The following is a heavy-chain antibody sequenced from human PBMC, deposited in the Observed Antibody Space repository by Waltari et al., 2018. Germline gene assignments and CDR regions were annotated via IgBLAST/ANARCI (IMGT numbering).Heavy chain of an antibody. CDR1: GCTFVSYW. Sequence: EVQLVEPGGGLVQPGGFLSVSRAVSGCTFVSYWLTCARQAPGKGLEWVANIKQDGTEKLYVDSVRGRFTISRDNAKKSLYLQMNTLRAEDTAVYYCVRGRGMDVWGQGTTVTVSS. J-gene: IGHJ6*02. CDR3: VRGRGMDV. CDR2: IKQDGTEK. V-gene: IGHV3-7*01.